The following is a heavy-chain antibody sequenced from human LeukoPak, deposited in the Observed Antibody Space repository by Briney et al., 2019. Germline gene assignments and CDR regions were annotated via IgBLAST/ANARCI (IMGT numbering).Heavy chain of an antibody. J-gene: IGHJ4*02. CDR2: INPNSGGT. D-gene: IGHD5-18*01. Sequence: ASVKVSCKASGYTFTGYYMHWVRQAPGQGLEWMGWINPNSGGTNYAQKFQGRATMTRDTSISTAYMELSRLRSDDTAVYYCARESGEDTAMVIGYWGQGTLVTVSS. CDR3: ARESGEDTAMVIGY. V-gene: IGHV1-2*02. CDR1: GYTFTGYY.